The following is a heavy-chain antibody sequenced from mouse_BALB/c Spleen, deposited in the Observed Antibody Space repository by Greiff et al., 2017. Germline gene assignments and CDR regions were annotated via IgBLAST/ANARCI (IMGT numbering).Heavy chain of an antibody. J-gene: IGHJ4*01. D-gene: IGHD2-4*01. CDR3: TREGGYDYDPMDY. CDR2: IYPSDSYT. Sequence: QVQLQQPGAELVRPGASVKLSCKASGYTFTSYWINWVKQRPGQGLEWIGNIYPSDSYTNYNQKFKDKATLTVDKSSSTAYMQLSSPTSEDSAVYYCTREGGYDYDPMDYWGQGTSVTVSS. CDR1: GYTFTSYW. V-gene: IGHV1-69*02.